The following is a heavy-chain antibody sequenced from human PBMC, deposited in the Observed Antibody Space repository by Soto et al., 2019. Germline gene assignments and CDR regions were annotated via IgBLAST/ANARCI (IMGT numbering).Heavy chain of an antibody. D-gene: IGHD2-21*01. V-gene: IGHV4-34*01. CDR2: INHSGST. CDR1: GGSFSGYY. Sequence: QVQLQQWGAGLLKPSETLSLTCAVYGGSFSGYYWSWIRQPPGKGLEWIGEINHSGSTNYNPSLKSRVTISVDTSKNQFSLKLSSVTAADTAVYYCARGFAGPHPGDEGNHTFDYWGQGTLVTVSS. CDR3: ARGFAGPHPGDEGNHTFDY. J-gene: IGHJ4*02.